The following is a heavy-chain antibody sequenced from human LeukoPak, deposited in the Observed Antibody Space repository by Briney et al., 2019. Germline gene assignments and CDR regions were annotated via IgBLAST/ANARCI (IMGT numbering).Heavy chain of an antibody. CDR1: GFTFSTYG. V-gene: IGHV3-30*18. J-gene: IGHJ6*04. D-gene: IGHD4-23*01. Sequence: GRCLRLSCAASGFTFSTYGMHCVRHAPGKGLEWVAVMSYDGSNKYYADSVKGRFTISRDNSKSTLYLQMNSLRAEDTAVYYCAKEITPYYFYGMDVWGKGTTVTVSS. CDR2: MSYDGSNK. CDR3: AKEITPYYFYGMDV.